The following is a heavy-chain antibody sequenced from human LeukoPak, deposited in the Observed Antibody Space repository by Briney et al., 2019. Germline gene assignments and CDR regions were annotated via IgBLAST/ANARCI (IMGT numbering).Heavy chain of an antibody. CDR1: GYTFTSYF. Sequence: ASVKVPCKASGYTFTSYFMHWVRQAPGQGLEWMGRIIPILGIANYAQKFQGRVTITADKSTSTAYMELSSLRSEDTAVYYCARAPRGDTMIVVVIPAFDIWGQGTMVTVSS. J-gene: IGHJ3*02. CDR2: IIPILGIA. D-gene: IGHD3-22*01. CDR3: ARAPRGDTMIVVVIPAFDI. V-gene: IGHV1-69*04.